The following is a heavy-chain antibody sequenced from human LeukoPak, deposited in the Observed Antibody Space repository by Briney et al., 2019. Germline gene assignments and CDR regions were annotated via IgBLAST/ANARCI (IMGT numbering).Heavy chain of an antibody. Sequence: GGSLRLSCAASGFTFSNYWMAWVRQAPGKGLEWVANIKQDGSEKHYVDSVKGRFTISRDNAKNSLYLQMNSLRAEDTAVYYCASGSFQSRDFDYWGQGTLVTVSS. J-gene: IGHJ4*02. CDR3: ASGSFQSRDFDY. CDR2: IKQDGSEK. D-gene: IGHD2/OR15-2a*01. V-gene: IGHV3-7*03. CDR1: GFTFSNYW.